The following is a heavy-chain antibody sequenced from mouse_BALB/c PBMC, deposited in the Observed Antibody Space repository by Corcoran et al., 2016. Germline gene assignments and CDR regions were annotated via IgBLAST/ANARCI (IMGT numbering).Heavy chain of an antibody. J-gene: IGHJ2*01. Sequence: EVQLQQSGAELVKPGASVKLSCTASGFNIKDTYMHWVKQRPEQGLEWIGRIDPANGNTKYDPKSQGKATMTADTSSNTVYLQLSSPTSEATAVYYCGRSREGNYVVYWGQGTTLTVSS. CDR3: GRSREGNYVVY. CDR2: IDPANGNT. V-gene: IGHV14-3*02. D-gene: IGHD2-1*01. CDR1: GFNIKDTY.